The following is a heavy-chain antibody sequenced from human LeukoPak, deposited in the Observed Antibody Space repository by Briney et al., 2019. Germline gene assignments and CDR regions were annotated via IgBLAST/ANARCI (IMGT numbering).Heavy chain of an antibody. Sequence: GGSLRLSCAASGFTFSNYWMSWVRQAPGKGLEWVANINQDGSEKYYVDSVRGRFTISRDNAKNSLYLQMNSLRAEDTAVYYCARARNLDYWGQGTLVTVSS. CDR1: GFTFSNYW. D-gene: IGHD2/OR15-2a*01. V-gene: IGHV3-7*01. CDR2: INQDGSEK. CDR3: ARARNLDY. J-gene: IGHJ4*02.